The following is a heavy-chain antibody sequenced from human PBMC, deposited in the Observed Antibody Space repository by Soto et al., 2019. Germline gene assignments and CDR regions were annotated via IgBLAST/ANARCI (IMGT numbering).Heavy chain of an antibody. V-gene: IGHV4-39*01. D-gene: IGHD1-1*01. CDR2: IYYSGST. CDR3: ARHVEYYYYGMDV. J-gene: IGHJ6*02. CDR1: GGSISSSSYY. Sequence: SETLSLTCTVSGGSISSSSYYWGWIRQPPGKGLEWIGSIYYSGSTYYNPSLKSRVTISVDTSKNQFSLKLSSVTAADTAVYYCARHVEYYYYGMDVWGQGTTVTVSS.